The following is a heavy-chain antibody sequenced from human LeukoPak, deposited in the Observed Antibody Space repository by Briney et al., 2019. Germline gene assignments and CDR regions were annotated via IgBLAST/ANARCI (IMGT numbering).Heavy chain of an antibody. CDR1: GFSFSRYW. J-gene: IGHJ6*02. Sequence: GGSLRLSCAASGFSFSRYWMHWVRQAPGKGLVWVSRMNSDGSSTSYADSVKGRFTISTDKAKNTLYLQMNSLRAEDTAVYYCARLDRAGTTSYQGMDVWGQGTTVTVSS. CDR2: MNSDGSST. V-gene: IGHV3-74*01. D-gene: IGHD2/OR15-2a*01. CDR3: ARLDRAGTTSYQGMDV.